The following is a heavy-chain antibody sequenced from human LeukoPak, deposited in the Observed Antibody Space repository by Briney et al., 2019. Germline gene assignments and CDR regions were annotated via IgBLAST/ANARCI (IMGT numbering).Heavy chain of an antibody. CDR1: GFTFSSYE. CDR3: ARDGDTAMVLFDH. D-gene: IGHD5-18*01. CDR2: ISSSGGTI. V-gene: IGHV3-48*03. Sequence: PGGSLRLSCAASGFTFSSYEMNWVRQAPGKGLEWISYISSSGGTIYYADSVKGRFTISRDNAKNSLYLQMNSLRVEDTAVYYCARDGDTAMVLFDHWGQGTLVTVSS. J-gene: IGHJ4*02.